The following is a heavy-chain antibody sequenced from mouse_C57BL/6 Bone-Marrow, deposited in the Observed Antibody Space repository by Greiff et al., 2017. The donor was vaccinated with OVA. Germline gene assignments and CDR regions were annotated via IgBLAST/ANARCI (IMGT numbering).Heavy chain of an antibody. CDR2: ISSGGDYI. V-gene: IGHV5-9-1*02. D-gene: IGHD1-1*01. CDR3: TRGGTTLPPFDY. CDR1: GFTFSSYA. J-gene: IGHJ2*01. Sequence: EVQLMESGEGLVKPGGSLKLSCAASGFTFSSYAMSWVRQTPEKRLEWVAYISSGGDYIYYADTVKGRFTISRDNARNTLYLQMSSLKSEDTAMYYCTRGGTTLPPFDYWGQGTTLTVSS.